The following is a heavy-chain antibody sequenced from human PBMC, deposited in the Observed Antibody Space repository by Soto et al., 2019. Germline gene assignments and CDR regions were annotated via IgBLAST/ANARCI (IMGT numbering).Heavy chain of an antibody. CDR3: XXXXXXXXHNY. Sequence: EVQLLESGGGLVQPGGSLRLSCVASGFTFSNYAMSWVRQAPGKGLECISGISGSGGSTHYADSVKGRFTISRDNXXXXXXXXXXXXXXXXXXXXXXXXXXXXXXHNYWGQGTLVTVSS. CDR1: GFTFSNYA. V-gene: IGHV3-23*01. CDR2: ISGSGGST. J-gene: IGHJ4*02.